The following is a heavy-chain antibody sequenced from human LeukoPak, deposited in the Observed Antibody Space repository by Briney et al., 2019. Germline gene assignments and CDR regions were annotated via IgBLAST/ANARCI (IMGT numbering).Heavy chain of an antibody. CDR2: IIPIFGTA. CDR1: GGTFSSYA. D-gene: IGHD3-10*01. V-gene: IGHV1-69*06. CDR3: ARDNGRFGSRFDP. J-gene: IGHJ5*02. Sequence: SVKVSCKASGGTFSSYAISWVRQAPGQGLEWMGGIIPIFGTANYAQKSQGRVTITADKSTSTAYMELSSLRSEDTAVYYCARDNGRFGSRFDPWGQGTLVTVSS.